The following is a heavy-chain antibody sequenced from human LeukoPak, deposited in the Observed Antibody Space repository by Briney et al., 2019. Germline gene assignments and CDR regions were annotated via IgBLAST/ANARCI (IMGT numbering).Heavy chain of an antibody. J-gene: IGHJ4*02. V-gene: IGHV1-18*01. Sequence: GASVKVSCKASGYTFTSYGISWVRQAPGQGLEWMGWISAYNGNTNYAQKLQGRVTMTTDTSTSTAYMELRSLRSDDTAVYYCAKVASYYDFWSGYYSPFDYWGQGTLVTVSS. CDR2: ISAYNGNT. D-gene: IGHD3-3*01. CDR3: AKVASYYDFWSGYYSPFDY. CDR1: GYTFTSYG.